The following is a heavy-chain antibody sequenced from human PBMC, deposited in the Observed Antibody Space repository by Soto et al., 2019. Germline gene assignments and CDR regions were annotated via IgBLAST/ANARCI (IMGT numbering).Heavy chain of an antibody. CDR1: GYNFNTFD. CDR3: AGMPYTSGLRFDP. V-gene: IGHV1-8*02. J-gene: IGHJ5*02. CDR2: MNPNSGNT. D-gene: IGHD6-19*01. Sequence: ASVKVSCKASGYNFNTFDIYWVRQATGHGLEWMGWMNPNSGNTGYAQELRGRVTMTRNTSNNQCSLKLKSVTAADTAVYFCAGMPYTSGLRFDPWGPGTLVTVSS.